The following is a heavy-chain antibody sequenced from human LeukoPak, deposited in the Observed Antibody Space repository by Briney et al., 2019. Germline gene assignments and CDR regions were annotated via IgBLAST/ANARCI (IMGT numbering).Heavy chain of an antibody. J-gene: IGHJ5*02. CDR1: GYSFTSYW. V-gene: IGHV5-51*01. D-gene: IGHD6-25*01. Sequence: GESLKISCKGSGYSFTSYWIGWVRQMPGKGLEWMGVIHPGEYERRYSPSFEGQVTISADRSISTAYMQWSSLKASDTAMYYCARRTDSGWKWFDPWGQGTLVTVSS. CDR2: IHPGEYER. CDR3: ARRTDSGWKWFDP.